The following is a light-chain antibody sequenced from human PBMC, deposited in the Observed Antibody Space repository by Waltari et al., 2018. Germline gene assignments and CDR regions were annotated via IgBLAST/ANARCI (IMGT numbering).Light chain of an antibody. CDR3: QHYVKLPVT. CDR1: QSVSRA. V-gene: IGKV3-20*01. Sequence: IVLTQSPGTLSLSPGERATLSCRASQSVSRALAWYQQKPGQAPRLLIYGAATRSTGVPDRFSGSGSGTDFSLTISSLDPKDFAVYYCQHYVKLPVTYGQGTKVEI. CDR2: GAA. J-gene: IGKJ1*01.